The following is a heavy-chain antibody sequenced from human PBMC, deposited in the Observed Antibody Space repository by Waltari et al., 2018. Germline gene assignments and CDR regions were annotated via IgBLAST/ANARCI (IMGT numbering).Heavy chain of an antibody. Sequence: QVNLEQSGAEVKKVGSSVKVSCKASRDIFTTSAINWIRQAPGQRLEWMGGIIPVLGSPNHALKFRARVTIAADESTSTVYMELTGLSFEDTAVYYCARCDDTSGFRCDSWGQGTLVTVSS. D-gene: IGHD3-22*01. CDR1: RDIFTTSA. J-gene: IGHJ4*02. V-gene: IGHV1-69*11. CDR2: IIPVLGSP. CDR3: ARCDDTSGFRCDS.